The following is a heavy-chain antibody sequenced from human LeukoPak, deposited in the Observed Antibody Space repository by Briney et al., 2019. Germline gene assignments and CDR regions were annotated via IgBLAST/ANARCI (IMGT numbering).Heavy chain of an antibody. CDR1: GFTFRTYS. J-gene: IGHJ4*02. Sequence: GGSLRLSCAGSGFTFRTYSMTWVRQAPGKGLEWVSGIYGSGNGATFYADSVKGRFTISRDDSRGTLYLQMNSLRAEDTAIYYCAKDRVSDGAWSFDYWGQGTLVTVSS. D-gene: IGHD4/OR15-4a*01. CDR2: IYGSGNGAT. CDR3: AKDRVSDGAWSFDY. V-gene: IGHV3-23*01.